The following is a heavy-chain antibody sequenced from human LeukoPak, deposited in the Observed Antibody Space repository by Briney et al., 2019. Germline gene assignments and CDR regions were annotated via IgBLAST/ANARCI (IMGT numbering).Heavy chain of an antibody. J-gene: IGHJ4*02. Sequence: PGGSLRLSCAGSGFTFSSDWMHWVRQAPGKGLVWVSRINTDGSSTSYADSVKGRFTISRDNAKNTLYLQMNSLRAEDTAVYYCARTVPGYFFDYWGQGTLVTVSS. CDR3: ARTVPGYFFDY. CDR1: GFTFSSDW. CDR2: INTDGSST. V-gene: IGHV3-74*01. D-gene: IGHD3-10*01.